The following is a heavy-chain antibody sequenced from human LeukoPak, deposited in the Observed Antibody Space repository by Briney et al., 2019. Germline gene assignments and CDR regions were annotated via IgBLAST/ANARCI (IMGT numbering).Heavy chain of an antibody. V-gene: IGHV1-3*01. Sequence: GASVKVSCKTSGFTFCDYSILWVRQAPGQKLEWMGWINAGNGDTKYSQKFQDRVTISRDTSASTVYMELSSLRSEDTAVYYCARGRGYSAYGYWGQGTLVTVSA. CDR2: INAGNGDT. J-gene: IGHJ4*02. D-gene: IGHD5-12*01. CDR3: ARGRGYSAYGY. CDR1: GFTFCDYS.